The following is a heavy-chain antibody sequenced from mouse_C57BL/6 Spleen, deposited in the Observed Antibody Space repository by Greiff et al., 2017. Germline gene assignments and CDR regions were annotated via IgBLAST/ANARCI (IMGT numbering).Heavy chain of an antibody. CDR1: GYTFTSYW. Sequence: QVQLQQPGAELVKPGASVKMSCKASGYTFTSYWITWVKQRPGQGLEWIGDIYPGSGSTNYNEKFKSKATLTVDTSSSTAYMQLSSLTSEDSAVYDCARRGYSNYYLDYWGQGTTLTVSS. V-gene: IGHV1-55*01. D-gene: IGHD2-5*01. CDR2: IYPGSGST. J-gene: IGHJ2*01. CDR3: ARRGYSNYYLDY.